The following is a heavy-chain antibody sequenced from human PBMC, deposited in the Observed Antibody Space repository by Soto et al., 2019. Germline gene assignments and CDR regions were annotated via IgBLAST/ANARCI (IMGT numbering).Heavy chain of an antibody. CDR2: IYATGDT. CDR1: GASLSRYY. CDR3: VRDGTKNLRDRFEP. V-gene: IGHV4-4*07. J-gene: IGHJ5*02. Sequence: SETLSLTCNVSGASLSRYYWSWIRQPPGKGLEWIGRIYATGDTDYNPSLKSRISMSVDMSKKQFSLTLRSVTAADTAIYYCVRDGTKNLRDRFEPWGRGXLVTVYS. D-gene: IGHD1-26*01.